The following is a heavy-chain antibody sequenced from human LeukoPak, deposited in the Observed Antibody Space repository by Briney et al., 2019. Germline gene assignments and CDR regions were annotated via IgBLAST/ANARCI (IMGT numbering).Heavy chain of an antibody. CDR2: INHSGST. CDR1: GGSFSGYY. CDR3: ARATVTQFRPFDY. V-gene: IGHV4-34*01. Sequence: SETLSLTCTVSGGSFSGYYWSWIRQPPGKGLEWIGEINHSGSTNYNPSLKSRVTISVDTSKNQFSLKLSSVTAADTAVYYCARATVTQFRPFDYWGQGTLVTVPS. J-gene: IGHJ4*02. D-gene: IGHD4-11*01.